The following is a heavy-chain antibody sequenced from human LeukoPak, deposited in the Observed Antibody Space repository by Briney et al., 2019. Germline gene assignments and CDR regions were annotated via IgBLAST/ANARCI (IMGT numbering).Heavy chain of an antibody. Sequence: ASVKVSCKASGGTFSSYSISWVRQAPGQGLEWMGGIIPIFDTANYAQKFQGRVTITTDESTNTAYMELRSLRSDDTAVYYCTRAALPAAIRSLTSNWYDPWGQGTLVTVSS. CDR2: IIPIFDTA. CDR3: TRAALPAAIRSLTSNWYDP. CDR1: GGTFSSYS. J-gene: IGHJ5*02. D-gene: IGHD2-2*02. V-gene: IGHV1-69*05.